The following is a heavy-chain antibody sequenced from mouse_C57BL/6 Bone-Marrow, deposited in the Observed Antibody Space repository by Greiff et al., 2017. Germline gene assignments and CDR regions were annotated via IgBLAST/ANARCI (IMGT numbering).Heavy chain of an antibody. CDR3: ARDSNYLDY. D-gene: IGHD2-5*01. Sequence: QVQLQQSDAELVQPGASVTISCKVSGFTFTDHTIPWMNQMPEQGLEWIGYIYPSDGSTKYNENFKGKVTLTADKSASTAYMQLNSLTSEDSAVYFCARDSNYLDYWGQGTTLTVSS. J-gene: IGHJ2*01. CDR1: GFTFTDHT. CDR2: IYPSDGST. V-gene: IGHV1-78*01.